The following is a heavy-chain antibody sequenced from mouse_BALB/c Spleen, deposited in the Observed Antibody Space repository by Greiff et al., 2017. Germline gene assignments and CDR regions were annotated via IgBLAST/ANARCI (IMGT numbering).Heavy chain of an antibody. CDR1: GFTFSDYY. Sequence: EVKLMESGGGLVKPGGSLKLSCAASGFTFSDYYMYWVRQTPEKRLEWVATISDGGSYTYYPDSVKGRITISRDNAKNNLYLQMSSLKSEDTAMYYCARETGRFAYWGQGTLVTVSA. J-gene: IGHJ3*01. CDR3: ARETGRFAY. V-gene: IGHV5-4*02. CDR2: ISDGGSYT. D-gene: IGHD4-1*01.